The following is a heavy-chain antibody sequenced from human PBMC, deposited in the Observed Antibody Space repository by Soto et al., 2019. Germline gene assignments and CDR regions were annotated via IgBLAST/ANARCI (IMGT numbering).Heavy chain of an antibody. CDR1: GYTFTNYG. Sequence: QVQLVQSGAEVKKPGASVKVSCKASGYTFTNYGISWVRQAPGQGLEWMGWISGYRANTNYAQKLQGRVTMTTDTSTRTAYMELRSLRSDDTAIYYCARAAITMVRGVRGGDFYYYYMDVWGKGTTVTVSS. CDR3: ARAAITMVRGVRGGDFYYYYMDV. D-gene: IGHD3-10*01. J-gene: IGHJ6*03. CDR2: ISGYRANT. V-gene: IGHV1-18*01.